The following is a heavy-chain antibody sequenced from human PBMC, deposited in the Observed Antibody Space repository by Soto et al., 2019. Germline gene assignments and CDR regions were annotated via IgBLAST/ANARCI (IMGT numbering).Heavy chain of an antibody. Sequence: SETLSLTCAVYGGSFSGYYWSWIRQPPGKGLEWIGEINHSGSTNYNPSLKSRVTISVDTSKNQFSLKLSSVTAADTAVYYCASCRIVVVPAATKYWFDPWGEVSLVTFS. V-gene: IGHV4-34*01. CDR3: ASCRIVVVPAATKYWFDP. CDR2: INHSGST. J-gene: IGHJ5*02. D-gene: IGHD2-2*01. CDR1: GGSFSGYY.